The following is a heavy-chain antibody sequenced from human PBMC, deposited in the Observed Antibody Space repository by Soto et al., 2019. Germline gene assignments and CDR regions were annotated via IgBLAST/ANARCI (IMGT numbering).Heavy chain of an antibody. V-gene: IGHV3-74*01. CDR2: INSDGSST. CDR1: GFTFSSYW. J-gene: IGHJ4*02. Sequence: GGSLRLSCAASGFTFSSYWMHWVRQAPGKGLVWVSRINSDGSSTSYADSVKGRFTISRDNAKNTLYLQMNSLRAEDTAVYYCARVERDFWSGYLSDYWGQGTLVTVSS. CDR3: ARVERDFWSGYLSDY. D-gene: IGHD3-3*01.